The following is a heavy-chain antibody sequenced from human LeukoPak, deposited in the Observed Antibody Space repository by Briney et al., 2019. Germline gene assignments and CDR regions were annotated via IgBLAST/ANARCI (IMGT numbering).Heavy chain of an antibody. CDR1: GYTFTSYG. V-gene: IGHV1-18*04. CDR3: GRDRGTYYYGSGTTVDY. Sequence: ASVKVSCKASGYTFTSYGISWVRQAPGQALDWMGWISAYNGNTNYAQKVQGSVTMTTDTSTTTAYMELRSLRSDDTAVYYCGRDRGTYYYGSGTTVDYWGQGTLVTVSS. CDR2: ISAYNGNT. J-gene: IGHJ4*02. D-gene: IGHD3-10*01.